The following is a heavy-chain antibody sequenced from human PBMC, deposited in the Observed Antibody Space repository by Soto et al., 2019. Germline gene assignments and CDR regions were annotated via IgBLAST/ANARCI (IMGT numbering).Heavy chain of an antibody. Sequence: QVQLQESAPGLVKPSETLSLTCTVSGGSIGSYYWTWIRQPPGKGLEWIGYMFYSGSTDCNPAIKSRITMSVDTSKNQFSLTLSYVTAEDTAVYYCSRGIYTSLAYWGHGPRVNVSS. CDR2: MFYSGST. CDR1: GGSIGSYY. V-gene: IGHV4-59*01. J-gene: IGHJ4*01. D-gene: IGHD2-2*01. CDR3: SRGIYTSLAY.